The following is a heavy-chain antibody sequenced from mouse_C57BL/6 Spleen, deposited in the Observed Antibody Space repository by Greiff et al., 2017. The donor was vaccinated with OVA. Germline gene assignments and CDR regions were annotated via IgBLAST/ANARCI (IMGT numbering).Heavy chain of an antibody. J-gene: IGHJ3*01. CDR3: VYGNYGGFAY. V-gene: IGHV1-82*01. Sequence: VNVVESGPELVKPGASVKISCKASGYAFSSSWMNWVKQRPGKGLEWIGRIYPGDGDTNYNGKFKGKATLTADKSSSTAYMQLSSLTSEDSAVYFCVYGNYGGFAYWGQGTLVTVSA. CDR2: IYPGDGDT. D-gene: IGHD2-1*01. CDR1: GYAFSSSW.